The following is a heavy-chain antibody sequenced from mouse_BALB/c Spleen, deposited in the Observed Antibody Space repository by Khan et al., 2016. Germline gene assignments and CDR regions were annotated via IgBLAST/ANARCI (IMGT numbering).Heavy chain of an antibody. V-gene: IGHV7-3*02. J-gene: IGHJ4*01. CDR3: ARDGYYPYAMDY. CDR1: GFTFTDYY. D-gene: IGHD2-3*01. CDR2: IRNKANGYTT. Sequence: EVELVESGGDLVQPGGSLRLSCATSGFTFTDYYMSWVRQPPGKALEWLGFIRNKANGYTTEYSASVKGRFTISRDNSQSILYLQMNTLRAEYSATYYGARDGYYPYAMDYWGQGTSVTVSS.